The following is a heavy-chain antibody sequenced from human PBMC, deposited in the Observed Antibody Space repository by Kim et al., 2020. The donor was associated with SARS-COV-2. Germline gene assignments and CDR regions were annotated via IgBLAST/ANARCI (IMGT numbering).Heavy chain of an antibody. CDR2: ISSSSYI. V-gene: IGHV3-21*01. D-gene: IGHD3-9*01. CDR3: ARSPTYDILTGYYGFDS. Sequence: GGSLRLSCAASGFIFSTYTMNWVRQAPGKGLEWVSSISSSSYIYYADSVKGRFTISRDNAKNSLYLQMNSLRADDTAVYYCARSPTYDILTGYYGFDSWGQGTLVTVSS. CDR1: GFIFSTYT. J-gene: IGHJ4*02.